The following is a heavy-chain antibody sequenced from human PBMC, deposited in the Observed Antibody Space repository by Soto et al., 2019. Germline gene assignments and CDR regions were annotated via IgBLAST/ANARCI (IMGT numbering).Heavy chain of an antibody. V-gene: IGHV3-48*02. J-gene: IGHJ6*02. Sequence: PVGPLRLSCAASGFTLSDYHMNWVRQAPGKGLEWVSYISSRSEAIYYAASVKGRFTISRDNAKNSLYLQMNSLRDEDTAVYYCTRDGRRGYDMDVWGQGTTVTVSS. CDR1: GFTLSDYH. CDR2: ISSRSEAI. D-gene: IGHD3-10*01. CDR3: TRDGRRGYDMDV.